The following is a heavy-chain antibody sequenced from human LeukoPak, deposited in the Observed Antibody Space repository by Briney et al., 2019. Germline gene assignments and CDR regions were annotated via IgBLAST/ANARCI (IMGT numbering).Heavy chain of an antibody. CDR2: ITLGAVT. CDR1: GYTFTSYA. Sequence: ASLKIFCKASGYTFTSYAMHWVRQAPGQGLEWMGWITLGAVTNYPQKFQGRVAITRDTSISTAYMDLSRLTSDDTAVYYCARDRYGDGFAHFNYWGQGALVTVSS. CDR3: ARDRYGDGFAHFNY. J-gene: IGHJ4*02. D-gene: IGHD5-24*01. V-gene: IGHV1-2*02.